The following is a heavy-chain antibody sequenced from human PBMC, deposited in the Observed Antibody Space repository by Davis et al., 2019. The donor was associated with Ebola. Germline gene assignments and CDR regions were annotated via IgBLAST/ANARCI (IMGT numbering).Heavy chain of an antibody. CDR1: GDAVNSGSAY. V-gene: IGHV4-61*01. Sequence: PSETLSLTCSAAGDAVNSGSAYWSWIRQTPGKGLEWISYINYSGFKDNNPSLRGRVTTSLDSSKNQFSLKMTSVTAADTAVYYCARERRYFGWWSSRVHDKWGQGILVLVSS. D-gene: IGHD3-9*01. CDR2: INYSGFK. J-gene: IGHJ4*02. CDR3: ARERRYFGWWSSRVHDK.